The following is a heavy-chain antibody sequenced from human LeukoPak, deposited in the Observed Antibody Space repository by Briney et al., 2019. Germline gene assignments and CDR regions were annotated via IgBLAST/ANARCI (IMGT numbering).Heavy chain of an antibody. V-gene: IGHV1-18*01. CDR3: ARSGRSWYDWSDP. J-gene: IGHJ5*02. Sequence: ASVKVSCKASGYTFSNYGINWLRQAPGQGLEWMGWISDYNSNRNYVQKFQGRFTLTADTSSSTAYMELRSLTSDDTATYYCARSGRSWYDWSDPWGQGTQVTASA. CDR1: GYTFSNYG. D-gene: IGHD6-13*01. CDR2: ISDYNSNR.